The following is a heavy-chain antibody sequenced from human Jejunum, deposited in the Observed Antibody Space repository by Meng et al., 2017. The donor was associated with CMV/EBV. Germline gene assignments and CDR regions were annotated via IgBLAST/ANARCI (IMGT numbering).Heavy chain of an antibody. J-gene: IGHJ4*02. CDR3: AKPLSPYDFWSGTDY. CDR2: ISASSSYI. Sequence: FTFSSYAMNWVRQAPGKGLEWVSSISASSSYIYYADSMKGRFTISRDNAKNSLYLQMNSLKPEDTAFYYCAKPLSPYDFWSGTDYWGQGTLVTVSS. D-gene: IGHD3-3*01. CDR1: FTFSSYA. V-gene: IGHV3-21*04.